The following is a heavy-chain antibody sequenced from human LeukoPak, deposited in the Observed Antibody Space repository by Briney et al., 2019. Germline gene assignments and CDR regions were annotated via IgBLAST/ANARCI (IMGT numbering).Heavy chain of an antibody. CDR3: ARGENRYYYYYYMDV. CDR1: GYTFTGYY. J-gene: IGHJ6*03. CDR2: INPNSGGT. V-gene: IGHV1-2*02. D-gene: IGHD1-14*01. Sequence: ASVKVSCKASGYTFTGYYMHWVRQAPGQGLEWMGWINPNSGGTNYAQKFQGRVTMTRDTSISTAYMELSSLRSDDTAVYYCARGENRYYYYYYMDVWGKGTTVTVSS.